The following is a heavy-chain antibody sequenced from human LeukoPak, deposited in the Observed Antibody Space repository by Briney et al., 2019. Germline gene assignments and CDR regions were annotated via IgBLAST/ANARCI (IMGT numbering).Heavy chain of an antibody. Sequence: ASVKVSCKASGYTFTSYYMHWVRQAPGQGLEWMGIINPSGGSTSYAQKFQGRVTMTRDTSTSTVYMEPSSLRSEDTAVYYCARGPPSSGYSSGWYRSSYYMDVWGKGTTVTISS. J-gene: IGHJ6*03. CDR1: GYTFTSYY. V-gene: IGHV1-46*01. D-gene: IGHD6-19*01. CDR3: ARGPPSSGYSSGWYRSSYYMDV. CDR2: INPSGGST.